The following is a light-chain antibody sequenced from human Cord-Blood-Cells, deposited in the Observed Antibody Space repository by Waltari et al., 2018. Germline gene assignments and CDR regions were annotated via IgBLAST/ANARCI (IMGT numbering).Light chain of an antibody. CDR2: WES. Sequence: DIVMTQSPDPLAVSLGERATINCKSSQSVLYSSNNKNYLAWYKQKPGQPPKLLIYWESTRESGVPDRFSGSGSGTDFTLTISSLQAEDVAVYYCQQYYSTPPWTFGQGTKVEIK. J-gene: IGKJ1*01. V-gene: IGKV4-1*01. CDR1: QSVLYSSNNKNY. CDR3: QQYYSTPPWT.